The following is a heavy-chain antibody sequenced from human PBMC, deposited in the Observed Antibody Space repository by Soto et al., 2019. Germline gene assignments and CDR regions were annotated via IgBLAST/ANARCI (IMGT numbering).Heavy chain of an antibody. Sequence: PSETLSLTCTVSGGSISSGTYYWGWIRQPPGKGLEWIGYMYNTGSTVYNPSFKSRVTISVDTSKNQFSLKLNSVTAADTAVYYCARDLWGYCGTDCYPLDVWGQGTTVTVSS. V-gene: IGHV4-61*01. CDR2: MYNTGST. J-gene: IGHJ6*02. CDR1: GGSISSGTYY. CDR3: ARDLWGYCGTDCYPLDV. D-gene: IGHD2-21*02.